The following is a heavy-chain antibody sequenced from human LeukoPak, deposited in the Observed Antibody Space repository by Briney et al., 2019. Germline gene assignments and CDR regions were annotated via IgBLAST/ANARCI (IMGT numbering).Heavy chain of an antibody. CDR2: INHSGST. V-gene: IGHV4-34*01. CDR1: GGSFSGYY. CDR3: ARRAWDYDSSGYYWGVRDWFDP. J-gene: IGHJ5*02. Sequence: PSETLSLTCAVYGGSFSGYYWSWIRQPPGKGLEWIGEINHSGSTNYNPSLKSRVTISVDTSKNQFSLKLSSVTAADTAVYHCARRAWDYDSSGYYWGVRDWFDPWGQGTLVTVSS. D-gene: IGHD3-22*01.